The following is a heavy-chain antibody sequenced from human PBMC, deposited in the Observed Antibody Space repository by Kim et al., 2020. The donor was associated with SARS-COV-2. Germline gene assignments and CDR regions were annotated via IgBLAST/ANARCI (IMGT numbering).Heavy chain of an antibody. CDR3: VKGQSGFDY. J-gene: IGHJ4*02. V-gene: IGHV3-74*01. Sequence: AAPVKGRLTIARDNAKKTVSLQMNGLRVEDTAVYYCVKGQSGFDYWGQGTLVTVSS.